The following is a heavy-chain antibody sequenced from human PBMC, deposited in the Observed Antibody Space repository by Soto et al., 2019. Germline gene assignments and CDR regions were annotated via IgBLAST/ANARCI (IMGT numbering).Heavy chain of an antibody. CDR1: GASIGSGDYY. CDR3: ASIYDSSGYYYGNNWFDP. D-gene: IGHD3-22*01. Sequence: SETLSLTCXVSGASIGSGDYYWSWIRQHPGKGLEWIGYIYYSGGTYYNPSLKSRVTISVDTSKNQFSLELSSVTAADTAVYYCASIYDSSGYYYGNNWFDPWGQGTLVTVSS. CDR2: IYYSGGT. J-gene: IGHJ5*02. V-gene: IGHV4-31*02.